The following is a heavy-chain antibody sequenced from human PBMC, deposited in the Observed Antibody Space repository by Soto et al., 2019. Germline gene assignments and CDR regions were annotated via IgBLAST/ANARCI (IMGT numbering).Heavy chain of an antibody. CDR2: ISGSGGGT. CDR1: GFTFSSYA. J-gene: IGHJ4*02. V-gene: IGHV3-23*01. D-gene: IGHD3-10*01. Sequence: PGGSLRLSCAASGFTFSSYAMSWVRQAPGKGLEWVSSISGSGGGTYYADSVKGRFTFSRDNSKNTLYLQMNSLRAEDTAVYYCARDDTYYYGSGIPNFDYWGQGTLVTVSS. CDR3: ARDDTYYYGSGIPNFDY.